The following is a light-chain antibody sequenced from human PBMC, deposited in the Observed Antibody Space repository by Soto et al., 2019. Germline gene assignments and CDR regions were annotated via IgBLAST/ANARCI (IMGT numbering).Light chain of an antibody. V-gene: IGKV1-27*01. Sequence: DLQMTQFPSSLSASVGDRVTITCRASQAIRTFLAWYQQRPGKVPKLLIYAASTLQSGVPSRFSGSGSGTDFTLIISSLQPEDVATYYCQKYNIAPWTFGDGKRVEI. CDR2: AAS. CDR3: QKYNIAPWT. CDR1: QAIRTF. J-gene: IGKJ1*01.